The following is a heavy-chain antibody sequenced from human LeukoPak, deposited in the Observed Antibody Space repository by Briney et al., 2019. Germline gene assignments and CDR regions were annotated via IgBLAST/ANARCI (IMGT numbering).Heavy chain of an antibody. Sequence: ASVKVSCKASGYNFPSYGINWVRQAPGQGLEWMGWIRPHTGETNSAQRFQDRVTMTTDTSTTTAYMELRSLRFDDTAVYYCARDRGGKGSAIFYWGQGALVTVSS. CDR2: IRPHTGET. CDR3: ARDRGGKGSAIFY. V-gene: IGHV1-18*01. J-gene: IGHJ4*02. CDR1: GYNFPSYG. D-gene: IGHD2-2*01.